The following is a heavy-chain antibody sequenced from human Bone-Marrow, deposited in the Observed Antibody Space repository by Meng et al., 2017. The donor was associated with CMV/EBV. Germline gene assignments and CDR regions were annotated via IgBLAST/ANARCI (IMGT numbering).Heavy chain of an antibody. J-gene: IGHJ6*02. D-gene: IGHD3-16*01. Sequence: ETLSLTCAVYGGSFSGYYWSWIRQPPGKGLEWVSSVSGSGGSTYYADSVKGRFTISRDNSKNTLYLQMNSLRAEDTAVYYCALGYGMDVWGQGTTVTVSS. CDR3: ALGYGMDV. CDR2: VSGSGGST. V-gene: IGHV3-23*01. CDR1: GGSFSGYY.